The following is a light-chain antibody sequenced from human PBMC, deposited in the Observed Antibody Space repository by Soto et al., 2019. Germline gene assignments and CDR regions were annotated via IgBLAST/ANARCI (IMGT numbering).Light chain of an antibody. CDR3: QQRGSWPAT. Sequence: EILLTQSPAIVSLSPCEGAALSGRASQSVNNFFAWYQQKPGQAPRLLIYDASYRAPGIPARFSGSGSGTDFTLTISSLEAEDSAVYYCQQRGSWPATFGPGTKVDI. V-gene: IGKV3-11*01. J-gene: IGKJ3*01. CDR2: DAS. CDR1: QSVNNF.